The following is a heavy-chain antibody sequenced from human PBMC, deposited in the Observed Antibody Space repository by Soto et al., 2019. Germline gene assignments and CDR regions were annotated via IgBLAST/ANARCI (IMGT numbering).Heavy chain of an antibody. CDR2: INHSGST. V-gene: IGHV4-34*01. CDR1: GGSFSGYY. D-gene: IGHD6-13*01. Sequence: SETLSLTCAVYGGSFSGYYWSWIRQPPGKGLEWIGEINHSGSTNYNPSLKSRVTISVDTSKNQFSLKVSSVTAADTAVYYCRQQQLVLSRGYYYYGMDVWGQGTTVTVSS. J-gene: IGHJ6*02. CDR3: RQQQLVLSRGYYYYGMDV.